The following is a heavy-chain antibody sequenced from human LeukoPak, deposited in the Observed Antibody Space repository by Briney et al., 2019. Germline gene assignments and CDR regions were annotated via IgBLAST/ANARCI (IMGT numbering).Heavy chain of an antibody. J-gene: IGHJ4*02. CDR2: ISAYNGNT. V-gene: IGHV1-18*01. CDR1: GYTFTSYG. Sequence: ASVKVSCKASGYTFTSYGISWVRQAPGQGLEWMGWISAYNGNTNYAQKLQGRVTMTTDTSTSTAYMELRSLRSDDTAVYYCARPQYSSGVYSVDYWGQGTMVTVSS. D-gene: IGHD6-19*01. CDR3: ARPQYSSGVYSVDY.